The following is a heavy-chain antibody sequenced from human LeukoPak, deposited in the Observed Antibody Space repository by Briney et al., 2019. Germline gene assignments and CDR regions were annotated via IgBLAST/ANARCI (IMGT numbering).Heavy chain of an antibody. CDR2: INPNSGGT. CDR1: GYTFTGYY. CDR3: ARTWRYCSSTSCYTHDY. Sequence: ASVKVSCKASGYTFTGYYLHWVRQAPGQGLEWMGWINPNSGGTYYAQKFQGRVTMTRDTSISTAYMELYRLRSDDTAVYYCARTWRYCSSTSCYTHDYWGQGTLVTVSS. V-gene: IGHV1-2*02. J-gene: IGHJ4*02. D-gene: IGHD2-2*02.